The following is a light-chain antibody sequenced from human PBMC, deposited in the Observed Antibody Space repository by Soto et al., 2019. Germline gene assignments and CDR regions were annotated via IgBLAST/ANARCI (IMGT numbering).Light chain of an antibody. CDR3: QQSYSTPIT. J-gene: IGKJ5*01. V-gene: IGKV1-39*01. CDR2: AAS. Sequence: DIQMTQSPSSLSASVGDRVTITCRASQSISSYLNWYQQKPGKAPKLLIYAASSLQSGVPSRCSGSGSGTDFTLTISSLQPEDFATYYCQQSYSTPITFGQGTRLEI. CDR1: QSISSY.